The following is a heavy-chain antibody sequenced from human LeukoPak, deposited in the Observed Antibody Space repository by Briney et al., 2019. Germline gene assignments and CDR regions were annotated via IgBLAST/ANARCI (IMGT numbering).Heavy chain of an antibody. CDR3: ASGKKYYDSSGYYLPRFDY. Sequence: SETLSLTCTVSGGSISSYHWSWIRQPPGKGLEWVGYICYSGSTNYNPSLKSRVTISVDTSKNQFSLKLSSVTAADTAVYYCASGKKYYDSSGYYLPRFDYWGQGTLVTVSS. D-gene: IGHD3-22*01. CDR2: ICYSGST. CDR1: GGSISSYH. J-gene: IGHJ4*02. V-gene: IGHV4-59*01.